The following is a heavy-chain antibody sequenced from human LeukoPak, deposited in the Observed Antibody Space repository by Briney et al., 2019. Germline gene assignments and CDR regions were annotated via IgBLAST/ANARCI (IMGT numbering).Heavy chain of an antibody. CDR2: IRSKAYGGTT. Sequence: GGSLRLSCTASGFTFGDHAMSWVRQAPGKGLEWVGFIRSKAYGGTTEYAASVKGRLTISRDDSKSIAYLQMNSLKTEDTAVYYCTRDRGYNWNDLPIDYWGQGTLVTVSS. CDR3: TRDRGYNWNDLPIDY. V-gene: IGHV3-49*04. CDR1: GFTFGDHA. D-gene: IGHD1-1*01. J-gene: IGHJ4*02.